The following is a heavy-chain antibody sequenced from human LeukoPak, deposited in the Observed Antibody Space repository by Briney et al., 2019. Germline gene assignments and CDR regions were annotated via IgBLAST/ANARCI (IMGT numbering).Heavy chain of an antibody. CDR2: ISYDGSNK. J-gene: IGHJ4*02. CDR3: AKDLYWSGFLDY. V-gene: IGHV3-30*18. Sequence: SGGSLRLSCAASGFSFRTYGMHWVRQAPGKGLEWVAVISYDGSNKYYADSVKGRFTISRDNSKNTLYLQMNSLRAEDTAVYYCAKDLYWSGFLDYWGQGTLVTVSS. CDR1: GFSFRTYG. D-gene: IGHD2-15*01.